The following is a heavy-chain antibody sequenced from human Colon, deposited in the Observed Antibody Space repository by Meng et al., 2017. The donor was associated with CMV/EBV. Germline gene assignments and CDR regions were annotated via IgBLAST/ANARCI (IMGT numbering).Heavy chain of an antibody. D-gene: IGHD6-13*01. CDR3: ARSSSSFFDY. V-gene: IGHV5-51*01. J-gene: IGHJ4*02. CDR2: IYPRDSDT. Sequence: GGSLRLSCQVSGHTSTNYWIGWVRQMPGKGLEWMGVIYPRDSDTIYSPSFEGQVTISADNSINTAYLQWSSLKASDTAMYYCARSSSSFFDYWGQGTLVTVSS. CDR1: GHTSTNYW.